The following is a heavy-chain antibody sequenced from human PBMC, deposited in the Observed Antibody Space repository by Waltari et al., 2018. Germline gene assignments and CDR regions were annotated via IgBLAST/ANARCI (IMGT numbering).Heavy chain of an antibody. V-gene: IGHV4-59*01. J-gene: IGHJ5*02. CDR3: ARGGGGDWEWFDP. Sequence: QVQLQEAGPSLLKPSETLSLICTVSGGSISGFYWSWVRQPPGKGLDWIGYIYYTGSTNFTPSLTRRVTMSVDTSKNPFSLKLSSVTAADTAFYYCARGGGGDWEWFDPWGQGTLVTVSS. CDR1: GGSISGFY. D-gene: IGHD2-21*02. CDR2: IYYTGST.